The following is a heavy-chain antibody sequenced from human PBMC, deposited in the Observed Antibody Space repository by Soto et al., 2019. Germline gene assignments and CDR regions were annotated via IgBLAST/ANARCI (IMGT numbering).Heavy chain of an antibody. CDR1: GYTFTNYA. J-gene: IGHJ4*02. V-gene: IGHV1-18*01. CDR3: ARDSQYSTSWQRFDS. Sequence: QVQLVQSGGELKKPGASVKVSCKASGYTFTNYAISWVRQAPGRGLEWRGWVNTYNGNPNYAQIFQGRVTMPTDTSTGTAYMELRSLKSDDSAIYYCARDSQYSTSWQRFDSWGQGTLVTVSS. D-gene: IGHD6-13*01. CDR2: VNTYNGNP.